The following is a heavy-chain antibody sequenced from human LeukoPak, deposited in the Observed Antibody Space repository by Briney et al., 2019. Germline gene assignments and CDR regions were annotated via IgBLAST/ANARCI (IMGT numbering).Heavy chain of an antibody. V-gene: IGHV4-31*03. CDR2: IYYSGST. D-gene: IGHD3-3*01. CDR3: ASGAKFWSGYLDDAFDI. Sequence: PSETLSLTCTVSGGSISSGGYSWSWIRQHPGKGLEWIGYIYYSGSTYYNPSLKSRVTMSVDTSKNQFSLKLSSVTAADTAVYYCASGAKFWSGYLDDAFDIWGQGTMVTVSS. CDR1: GGSISSGGYS. J-gene: IGHJ3*02.